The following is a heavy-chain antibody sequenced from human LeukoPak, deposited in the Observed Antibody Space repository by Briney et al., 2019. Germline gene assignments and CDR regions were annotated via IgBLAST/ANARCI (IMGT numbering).Heavy chain of an antibody. J-gene: IGHJ4*02. V-gene: IGHV1-46*01. Sequence: ASVKVSCKASGYTFTSYYVHWVRQAPGQGLEWMGIINPSGGSTSYAQKFQGRVTMTRDTSTSTVYMELSSLRSEDTAVYYCARDPRLYSSGSYYFDYWGQGTLVTVSS. D-gene: IGHD6-19*01. CDR1: GYTFTSYY. CDR2: INPSGGST. CDR3: ARDPRLYSSGSYYFDY.